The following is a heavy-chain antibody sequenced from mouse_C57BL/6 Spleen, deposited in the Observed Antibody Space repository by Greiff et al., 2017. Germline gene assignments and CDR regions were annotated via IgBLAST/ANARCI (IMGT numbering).Heavy chain of an antibody. D-gene: IGHD2-5*01. V-gene: IGHV1-82*01. CDR2: IYPGDGDT. CDR3: ARSADSNNVTGYFDY. J-gene: IGHJ2*01. Sequence: VQLQQSGPELVKPGASVKISCKASGYAFSSSWMNWVKQRPGKGLEWIGRIYPGDGDTNYNGKFKGKATLTADKSSSTAYMQRSSLTSEDSAVYFCARSADSNNVTGYFDYWGQGTTLTVSS. CDR1: GYAFSSSW.